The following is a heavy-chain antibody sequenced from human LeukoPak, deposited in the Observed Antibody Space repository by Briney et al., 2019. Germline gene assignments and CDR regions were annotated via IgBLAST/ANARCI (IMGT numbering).Heavy chain of an antibody. CDR2: FYPEDGET. CDR3: ARGVGMVRGVIYHYYGMDV. CDR1: GYTLTELS. J-gene: IGHJ6*02. D-gene: IGHD3-10*01. Sequence: ASVKVSCKVSGYTLTELSMHWVRQAPGKGLEWMGGFYPEDGETIYAQKFQGRVTMTEDTSTDTAYMELSSLRSEDTAVYYCARGVGMVRGVIYHYYGMDVWGQGTTVTVSS. V-gene: IGHV1-24*01.